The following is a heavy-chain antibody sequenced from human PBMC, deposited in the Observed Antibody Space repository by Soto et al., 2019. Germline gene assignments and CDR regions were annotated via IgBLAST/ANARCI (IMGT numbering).Heavy chain of an antibody. CDR3: ASGASRGYPYFFDS. CDR1: EGTFNSYA. V-gene: IGHV1-69*01. Sequence: QPQVVQSGAEVRKPGSSVKLSCKASEGTFNSYAIAWVRQAPGQGLEWMGGIIPYYNTLNYAQKFQDRVTITAVDSTNTVYMELSSLRSDDTAVYFCASGASRGYPYFFDSWGQGTLVTVSS. D-gene: IGHD6-13*01. CDR2: IIPYYNTL. J-gene: IGHJ4*02.